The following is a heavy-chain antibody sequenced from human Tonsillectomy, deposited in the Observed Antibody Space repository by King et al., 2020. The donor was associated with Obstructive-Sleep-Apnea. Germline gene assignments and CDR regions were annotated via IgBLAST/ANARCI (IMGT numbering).Heavy chain of an antibody. CDR2: FDPQHGET. Sequence: QLQLVQSGAEVKKPGASVKVSCKVSGYTLTELSIHWVRQAPGKGLEWMGGFDPQHGETIYAQKFQGRVTMTEDTSTDTAYMGLSSLRSEDTAVYYCATSLFSRAAKVLTQTWGQGTLVTVSS. CDR1: GYTLTELS. V-gene: IGHV1-24*01. CDR3: ATSLFSRAAKVLTQT. D-gene: IGHD5-18*01. J-gene: IGHJ5*02.